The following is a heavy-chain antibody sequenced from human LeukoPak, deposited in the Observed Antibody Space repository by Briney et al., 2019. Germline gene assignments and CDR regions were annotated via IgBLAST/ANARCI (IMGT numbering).Heavy chain of an antibody. J-gene: IGHJ4*02. CDR1: GGTFSSYA. D-gene: IGHD6-13*01. CDR2: IIPILGIA. Sequence: SVKVSCKASGGTFSSYAISWVRQAPGQGLEWMGRIIPILGIANYAQKFQGRVTITADKSTSTAYMELSSLRSEDTAVYYCARGVAADEIDYWGQGTLVTVSS. CDR3: ARGVAADEIDY. V-gene: IGHV1-69*04.